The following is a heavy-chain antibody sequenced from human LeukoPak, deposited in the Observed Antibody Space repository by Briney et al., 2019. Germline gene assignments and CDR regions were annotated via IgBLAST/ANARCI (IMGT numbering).Heavy chain of an antibody. CDR3: ARVKGIAVAEIKYYYYYYGMDV. J-gene: IGHJ6*02. Sequence: PGGSLRLSCAASGFTFSSYSMNWVRQAPGKGLEWVSSISSSSSYIYYADSVKGRFTISRDNAKNSLYLQMNSLRAEDTAVYYCARVKGIAVAEIKYYYYYYGMDVWGQGTTVTVSS. CDR2: ISSSSSYI. D-gene: IGHD6-19*01. CDR1: GFTFSSYS. V-gene: IGHV3-21*01.